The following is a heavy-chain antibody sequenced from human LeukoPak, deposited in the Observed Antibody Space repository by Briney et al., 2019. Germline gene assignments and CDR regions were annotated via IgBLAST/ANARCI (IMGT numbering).Heavy chain of an antibody. CDR1: GFTLSIYW. D-gene: IGHD1-1*01. CDR2: INQDGSEK. V-gene: IGHV3-7*01. J-gene: IGHJ4*02. Sequence: GGSLRLSCEASGFTLSIYWMSWVRQAPGRGLEWVANINQDGSEKYYVDSVKGRFTISRDNAQNSLYLQMNSLRADDTAVYYCARDLSQGATTDTLGYFDYWGQGALVTVSS. CDR3: ARDLSQGATTDTLGYFDY.